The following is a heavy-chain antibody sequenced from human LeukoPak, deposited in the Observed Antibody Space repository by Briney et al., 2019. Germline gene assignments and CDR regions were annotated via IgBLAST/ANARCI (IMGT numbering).Heavy chain of an antibody. CDR1: GYTFTSYD. V-gene: IGHV1-8*01. CDR3: AIPGDKPGAPRYYDYGMDV. CDR2: MNPNSGNT. D-gene: IGHD3-16*01. J-gene: IGHJ6*02. Sequence: ASVKVSCKASGYTFTSYDINWVRQATGQGLEWMGWMNPNSGNTGYAQKFQGRVTMTRNTSISTAYMELSSLRSEDTAVYYRAIPGDKPGAPRYYDYGMDVWGQGTTVTVSS.